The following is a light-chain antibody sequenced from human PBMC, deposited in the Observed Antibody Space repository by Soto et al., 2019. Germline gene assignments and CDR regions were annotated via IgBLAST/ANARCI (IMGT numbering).Light chain of an antibody. CDR1: SSNIGAGYY. Sequence: QSVLTQPPSVSGAPGQRVTISCTGSSSNIGAGYYVHWYQQLPGTAPKLLIYGNSNRPSGVPDRFSGSKSGTSASLAITGLQAVDEADYYCQSYDSSLSGYVFGTGTKVTVL. CDR2: GNS. CDR3: QSYDSSLSGYV. V-gene: IGLV1-40*01. J-gene: IGLJ1*01.